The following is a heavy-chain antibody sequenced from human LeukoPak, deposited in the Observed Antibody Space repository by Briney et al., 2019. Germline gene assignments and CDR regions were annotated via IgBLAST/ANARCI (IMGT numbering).Heavy chain of an antibody. D-gene: IGHD3-22*01. CDR2: IYYSGST. CDR3: ARNLYYYDSSGYSNDAFDI. CDR1: GGSISSSNW. V-gene: IGHV4-4*02. Sequence: SETLCLTCAVSGGSISSSNWWSWVRQPPGKGLEWIGYIYYSGSTNYNPSLKSRVTISVDTSKNQFSLKLSSVTAADTAVYYCARNLYYYDSSGYSNDAFDIWGQGTMVTVSS. J-gene: IGHJ3*02.